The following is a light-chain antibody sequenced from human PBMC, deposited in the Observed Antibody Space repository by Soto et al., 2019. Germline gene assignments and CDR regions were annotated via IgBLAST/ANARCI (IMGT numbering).Light chain of an antibody. CDR1: QSVSSN. V-gene: IGKV3-15*01. J-gene: IGKJ5*01. Sequence: EIVISQSPATLSVSPVERATPSFRASQSVSSNLAWYQQKPGQAPRLLIYGASTRATGIPARFSGSGSGTEFTLTISSLQSEDFAVYYCQQYNNWPPITFGQGTRLEIK. CDR3: QQYNNWPPIT. CDR2: GAS.